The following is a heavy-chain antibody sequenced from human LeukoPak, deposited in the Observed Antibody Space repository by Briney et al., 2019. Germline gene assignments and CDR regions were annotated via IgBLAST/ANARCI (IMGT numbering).Heavy chain of an antibody. CDR3: ARGARGEYYFDY. Sequence: SQTLSLTCAVSGGSISSGGYSWSWIRQPPGKGLEWIGYIYHSGSTYYSPSLKSRVTISVDRSKNQFSLKLSSVTAADTAVYYCARGARGEYYFDYWGQGTLVTVSS. D-gene: IGHD3-16*01. CDR1: GGSISSGGYS. V-gene: IGHV4-30-2*01. J-gene: IGHJ4*02. CDR2: IYHSGST.